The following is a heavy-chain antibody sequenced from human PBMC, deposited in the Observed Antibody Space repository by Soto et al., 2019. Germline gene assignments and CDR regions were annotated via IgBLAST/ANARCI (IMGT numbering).Heavy chain of an antibody. D-gene: IGHD3-22*01. Sequence: LRLSCAASGFTFSSYGMHWVRQAPGKGLEWVAVIWYDGSNKYYADSVKGRFTISRDNSKNTLYLQMNSLRAEDTAVYYCARDLDSSGYLGYWGQGTLVTVSS. V-gene: IGHV3-33*01. CDR1: GFTFSSYG. CDR2: IWYDGSNK. J-gene: IGHJ4*02. CDR3: ARDLDSSGYLGY.